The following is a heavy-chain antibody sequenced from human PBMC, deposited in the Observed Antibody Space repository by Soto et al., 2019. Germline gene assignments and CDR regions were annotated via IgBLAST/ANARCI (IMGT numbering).Heavy chain of an antibody. V-gene: IGHV3-30-3*01. D-gene: IGHD3-3*01. J-gene: IGHJ4*02. CDR2: ISYDGSNK. CDR1: GFTFSSYA. Sequence: GGSLRLSCAASGFTFSSYAMHWVRQAPGKGLEWVAVISYDGSNKYYADSVKGRFTISRDNSKNTLYLQMNSLRAEDTAVYYCAREARITIFGVVIMGDYFDYWGQGTLVTVSS. CDR3: AREARITIFGVVIMGDYFDY.